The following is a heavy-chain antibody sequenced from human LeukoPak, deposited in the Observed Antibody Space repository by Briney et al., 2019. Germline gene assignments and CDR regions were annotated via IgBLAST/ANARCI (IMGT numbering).Heavy chain of an antibody. CDR1: GGSISSSNW. J-gene: IGHJ3*01. V-gene: IGHV4-4*02. CDR3: ARTKPLDPFDF. Sequence: SGTLSLTCAVSGGSISSSNWWSWVRQPPGKGLEWIGEIFHGGSTNYNPSLKSRVTISVDTSKNQFSLKVNSVTAADTAVYYCARTKPLDPFDFWGQGTLVTVSS. CDR2: IFHGGST.